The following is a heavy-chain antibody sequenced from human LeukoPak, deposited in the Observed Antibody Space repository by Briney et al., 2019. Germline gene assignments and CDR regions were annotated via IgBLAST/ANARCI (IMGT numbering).Heavy chain of an antibody. D-gene: IGHD2-21*02. V-gene: IGHV1-18*01. CDR1: GYTFTSYG. Sequence: ASVKVSCKASGYTFTSYGISWVRQAPGQGLEWMGWISAYNGNTNYAQKLQGRVTMTTDTSTSTACMELRSLRSDDTAVYYCASVYCGGDCYPDYWGQGTLVTVSS. CDR3: ASVYCGGDCYPDY. CDR2: ISAYNGNT. J-gene: IGHJ4*02.